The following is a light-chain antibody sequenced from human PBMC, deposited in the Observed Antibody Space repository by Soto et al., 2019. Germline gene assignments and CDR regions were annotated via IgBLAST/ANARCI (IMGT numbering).Light chain of an antibody. Sequence: EIVLTQSPATLSLSPGERATLSCMASQSVSSSYLAWYQQKPGQAPRLLIYGASSRATGIPDRFSGSGSGTDFTLTISRLEPEDFAVYYCQQYGNSPITFGQGTRLEIK. CDR1: QSVSSSY. V-gene: IGKV3-20*01. CDR3: QQYGNSPIT. CDR2: GAS. J-gene: IGKJ5*01.